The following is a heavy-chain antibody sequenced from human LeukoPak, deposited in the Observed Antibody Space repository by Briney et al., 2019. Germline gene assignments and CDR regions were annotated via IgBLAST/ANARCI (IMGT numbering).Heavy chain of an antibody. Sequence: SETLSLTCAVYGGSFSGYYWSWIRQPPGKGLEWIGEINHSGSTNYNPSLKSRVTISVDTSKNQFSLKLSSVTAADTAVYYCARALHGVLRGCNWFDPWGQGTLVTVSS. CDR1: GGSFSGYY. J-gene: IGHJ5*02. CDR2: INHSGST. V-gene: IGHV4-34*01. CDR3: ARALHGVLRGCNWFDP. D-gene: IGHD1-26*01.